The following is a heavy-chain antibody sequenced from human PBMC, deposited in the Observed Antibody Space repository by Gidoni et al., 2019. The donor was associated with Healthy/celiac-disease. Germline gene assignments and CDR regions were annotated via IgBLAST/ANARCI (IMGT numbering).Heavy chain of an antibody. CDR1: GYSIRSGYY. V-gene: IGHV4-38-2*02. CDR3: AREVGGLGRSSWYFPYYYYGMDV. D-gene: IGHD6-13*01. J-gene: IGHJ6*02. Sequence: QVQLQESGPGLVKPSETLSLTCAVSGYSIRSGYYWGWIRPPPGKGLEWIGSIYHSGSTYYNPSLKSRVTISVDTSKNQFSLKLSSVTAADTAVYYCAREVGGLGRSSWYFPYYYYGMDVWGQGTTVTVSS. CDR2: IYHSGST.